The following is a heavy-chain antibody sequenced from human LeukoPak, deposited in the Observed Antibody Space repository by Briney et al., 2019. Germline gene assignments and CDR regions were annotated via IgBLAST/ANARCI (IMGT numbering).Heavy chain of an antibody. CDR3: ARDPGDGYNLYFDC. CDR1: GFTFSSHG. Sequence: GGSLRLSCAASGFTFSSHGMNWVRQAPGKGLEWISGISPSADITYYADSVKGRFTISRDNSKNTLYLQMNSLRAEDTAVYYCARDPGDGYNLYFDCWGQGTLVTVSS. CDR2: ISPSADIT. D-gene: IGHD5-24*01. V-gene: IGHV3-23*01. J-gene: IGHJ4*02.